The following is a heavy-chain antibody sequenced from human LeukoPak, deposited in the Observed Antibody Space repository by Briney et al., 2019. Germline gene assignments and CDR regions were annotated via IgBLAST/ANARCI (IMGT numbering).Heavy chain of an antibody. CDR3: ARAEEMATARTGLGY. CDR1: GFTFSDYY. D-gene: IGHD5-24*01. Sequence: PGGSLRLSCAASGFTFSDYYMTWIRQAPGEGLEWVSYISNSGATIYYADSVKGRFTTSRDNAQKSLYLQMNGLRVEDTAVYYCARAEEMATARTGLGYWGQGTLVTVSS. CDR2: ISNSGATI. V-gene: IGHV3-11*01. J-gene: IGHJ4*02.